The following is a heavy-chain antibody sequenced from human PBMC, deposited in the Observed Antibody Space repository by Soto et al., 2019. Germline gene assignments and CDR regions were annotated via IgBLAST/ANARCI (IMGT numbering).Heavy chain of an antibody. CDR1: GFTFRWYG. V-gene: IGHV3-33*01. Sequence: GGSLRLSCSASGFTFRWYGMHWVPKASAKGLEWVAVIWYDGSNKYYADSVKGRFTISRDNSKNTLYLQMNSLRAEDTAVYYCARDGSTSDYYYYGMDVWGQGNTVTVSS. D-gene: IGHD3-10*01. J-gene: IGHJ6*02. CDR2: IWYDGSNK. CDR3: ARDGSTSDYYYYGMDV.